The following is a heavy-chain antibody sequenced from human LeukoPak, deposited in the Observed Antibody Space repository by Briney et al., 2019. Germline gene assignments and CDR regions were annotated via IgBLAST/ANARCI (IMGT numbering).Heavy chain of an antibody. CDR3: ARDEAGTTYYYGMDV. D-gene: IGHD1-7*01. CDR1: GGSINGYY. CDR2: IYYSGST. V-gene: IGHV4-59*01. J-gene: IGHJ6*02. Sequence: PSQTLPLTCTVSGGSINGYYWSWIRQPPGKGLEWIGYIYYSGSTSYNPSLKSRVTISLDTSRNQFSLRLSSVTAADTAVYYCARDEAGTTYYYGMDVWGQGTTVTVSS.